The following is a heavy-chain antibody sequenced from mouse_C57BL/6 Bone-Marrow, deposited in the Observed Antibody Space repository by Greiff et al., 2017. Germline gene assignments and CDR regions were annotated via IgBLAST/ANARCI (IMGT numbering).Heavy chain of an antibody. D-gene: IGHD1-1*01. CDR3: AISIGSSYDYWYFDV. CDR1: GYTFTSYW. CDR2: IHPSDSDT. Sequence: QVHVKQPGAELVKPGASVKVSCKASGYTFTSYWMHWVKQRPGQGLEWIGRIHPSDSDTNYNQKFKGKATLTVDKSSSTAYMQLSSLTSEDSAVYYCAISIGSSYDYWYFDVWGTGTTVTVSS. J-gene: IGHJ1*03. V-gene: IGHV1-74*01.